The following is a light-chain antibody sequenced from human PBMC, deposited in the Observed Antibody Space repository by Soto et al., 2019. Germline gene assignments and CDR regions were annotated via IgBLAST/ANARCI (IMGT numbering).Light chain of an antibody. V-gene: IGKV3-20*01. Sequence: EIVLTQSPGTLSLSPGERATLSCRASQSFSSGYLAWYQQKPGQAPRLLIYGASSRATGIPDRFSSSGSGTDFTLTISRLEPEDFAVYYCQQYGSSPTFGQGTKVEIK. CDR3: QQYGSSPT. CDR2: GAS. CDR1: QSFSSGY. J-gene: IGKJ1*01.